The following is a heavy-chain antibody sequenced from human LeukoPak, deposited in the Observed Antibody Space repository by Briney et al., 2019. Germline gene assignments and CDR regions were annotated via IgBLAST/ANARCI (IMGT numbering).Heavy chain of an antibody. D-gene: IGHD3-16*01. J-gene: IGHJ4*02. CDR1: GFTFNSYA. Sequence: GGSLRLSCAASGFTFNSYAMTWVRQAPEKGLEWVSSISDSGVNTYYADSVKGRFTISRDNSKNTLYLQMNSLRAEDTAVYYCAKGLRGIHDYWGQGTLVTVSS. V-gene: IGHV3-23*01. CDR2: ISDSGVNT. CDR3: AKGLRGIHDY.